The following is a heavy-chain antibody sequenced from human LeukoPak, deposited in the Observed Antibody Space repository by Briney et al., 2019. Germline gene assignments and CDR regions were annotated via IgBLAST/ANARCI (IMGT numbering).Heavy chain of an antibody. Sequence: PSETLSLTCTVSGDSISSYNHYWGWIRQPPGKGLEWLGRICYGGSNHDNPPLKSRVTISVDTSKNQFSPRVTSATAADTAVYYCARMMYGNGWNRYYFDYWGQGTLVTVSS. CDR3: ARMMYGNGWNRYYFDY. CDR1: GDSISSYNHY. CDR2: ICYGGSN. D-gene: IGHD6-19*01. V-gene: IGHV4-39*01. J-gene: IGHJ4*02.